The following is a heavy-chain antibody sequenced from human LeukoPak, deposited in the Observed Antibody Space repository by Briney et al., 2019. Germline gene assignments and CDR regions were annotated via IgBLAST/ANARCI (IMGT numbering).Heavy chain of an antibody. Sequence: SETLSLTCTVSGGSISSYYWSWIRQPPGKGLEWIGYIYYSGSTNYNPSLKSRVTISVDTSKNQFSLKLNSVTAADTAVYYCARQKSATGARNDYWGQGTLVTVSS. V-gene: IGHV4-59*08. CDR2: IYYSGST. D-gene: IGHD1-1*01. CDR3: ARQKSATGARNDY. CDR1: GGSISSYY. J-gene: IGHJ4*02.